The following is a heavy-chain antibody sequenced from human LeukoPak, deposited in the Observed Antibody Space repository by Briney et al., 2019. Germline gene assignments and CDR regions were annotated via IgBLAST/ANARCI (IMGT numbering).Heavy chain of an antibody. CDR2: IHYSGST. D-gene: IGHD1-26*01. V-gene: IGHV4-59*01. J-gene: IGHJ6*03. CDR1: DDSITMYY. CDR3: ARAGWELQGWYYYYYMDV. Sequence: SETLSLTCSVSDDSITMYYWTWIRQPPGKRLEWFGYIHYSGSTNYNPSLKSRVTISVDTSKNQFSLKLSSVTAADTAVYYCARAGWELQGWYYYYYMDVWGKGTTVTVSS.